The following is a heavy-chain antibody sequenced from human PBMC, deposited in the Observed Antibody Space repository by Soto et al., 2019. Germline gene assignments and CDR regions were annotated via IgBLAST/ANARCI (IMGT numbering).Heavy chain of an antibody. CDR1: GGSTNSSGYY. V-gene: IGHV4-31*03. D-gene: IGHD6-6*01. CDR3: ARRGGSSSGYYYYAMDV. J-gene: IGHJ6*02. Sequence: SETLSLTCSVSGGSTNSSGYYWSWIRQHPGKGLEWIGYIYSNGDTYYNPSLKSRLSISVDTSKNQFSLNLTSVTAADTAVYFCARRGGSSSGYYYYAMDVWGQGTTVTSP. CDR2: IYSNGDT.